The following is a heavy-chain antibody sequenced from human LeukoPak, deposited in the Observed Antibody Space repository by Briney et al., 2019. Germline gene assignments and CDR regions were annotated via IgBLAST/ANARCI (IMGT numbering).Heavy chain of an antibody. CDR3: ARDSSIYYDSIGSPDPIY. D-gene: IGHD3-22*01. J-gene: IGHJ4*02. CDR2: ISSSSSTI. CDR1: GFTFSDYY. Sequence: PGGSLRLSCAASGFTFSDYYMSWIRQAPGKGLEWFSYISSSSSTIYYADSVKGRFTISRDNAKNSLYLQMNSLRAEDTAVYYCARDSSIYYDSIGSPDPIYWGQGTLVTVSS. V-gene: IGHV3-11*04.